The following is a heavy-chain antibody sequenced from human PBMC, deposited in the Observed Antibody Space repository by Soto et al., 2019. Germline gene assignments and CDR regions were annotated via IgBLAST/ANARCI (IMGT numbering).Heavy chain of an antibody. CDR3: ARQHYYDSSGYSELDY. CDR2: ISGRRGRDGST. J-gene: IGHJ4*02. V-gene: IGHV3-23*01. Sequence: EVQLLESGGGLIQPGGSLRLSCAASGFPFSSSAMSWVRQAPGKGLEWGSTISGRRGRDGSTYQADSVKGRFTSSRDNSENTVYLQMNSLRVEDTAVYYCARQHYYDSSGYSELDYWGQGTLVTVSS. CDR1: GFPFSSSA. D-gene: IGHD3-22*01.